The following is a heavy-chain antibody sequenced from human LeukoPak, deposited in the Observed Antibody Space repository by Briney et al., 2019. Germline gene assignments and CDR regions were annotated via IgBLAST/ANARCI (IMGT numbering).Heavy chain of an antibody. J-gene: IGHJ5*02. Sequence: PSETLSLTCTVSGGSISSYYWSWIRQPPGKGLEWIGYIYHSGSTYYNPSLKSRVTISVDRSKNQFSLKLSSVTAADTAVYYCAREVGEDQDWPHGWFDPWGQGTLVTVSS. V-gene: IGHV4-59*12. D-gene: IGHD3-9*01. CDR1: GGSISSYY. CDR3: AREVGEDQDWPHGWFDP. CDR2: IYHSGST.